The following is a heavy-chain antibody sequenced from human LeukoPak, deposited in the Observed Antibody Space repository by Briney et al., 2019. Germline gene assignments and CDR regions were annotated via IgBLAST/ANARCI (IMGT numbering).Heavy chain of an antibody. V-gene: IGHV3-43D*03. CDR2: ISWDGGST. CDR1: GFTFDDYA. CDR3: AKEGYSSGPTAHVYYYYYMDV. D-gene: IGHD6-19*01. Sequence: PGGSLRLSCAASGFTFDDYAMHWVRQAPGKGLEWVSLISWDGGSTYYADSVKGRFTISRDNSKNSLYLQMNSLRAEDTALYYCAKEGYSSGPTAHVYYYYYMDVWGKGTTVTVSS. J-gene: IGHJ6*03.